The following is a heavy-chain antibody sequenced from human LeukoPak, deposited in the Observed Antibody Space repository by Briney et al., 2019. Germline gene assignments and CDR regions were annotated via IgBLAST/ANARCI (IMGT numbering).Heavy chain of an antibody. CDR3: AILVLSNYGLDV. CDR1: GFTFSDYT. J-gene: IGHJ6*02. Sequence: GGSLRLSCAASGFTFSDYTVNWVRQAPGKGLEWVSNIFSGNGIKNYADSVEGRFTISRDSAKNLVFLQMNSLRDEDTAVYYCAILVLSNYGLDVWGLGTTVTVSS. CDR2: IFSGNGIK. D-gene: IGHD2/OR15-2a*01. V-gene: IGHV3-48*02.